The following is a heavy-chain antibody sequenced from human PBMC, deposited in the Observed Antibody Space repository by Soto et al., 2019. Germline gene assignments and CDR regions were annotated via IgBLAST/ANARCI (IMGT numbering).Heavy chain of an antibody. J-gene: IGHJ3*01. CDR1: GYTFTSYA. Sequence: ASVKVSCKASGYTFTSYAMHWVRQAPGQRLEWMGWINAGNGNRKYSQKLQGRVTITRDTSASTAYMELSSLRSEDTAVYYCARDQLYYNDISGRPLNAFDVWGQGTMVTVSS. V-gene: IGHV1-3*01. CDR2: INAGNGNR. D-gene: IGHD3-22*01. CDR3: ARDQLYYNDISGRPLNAFDV.